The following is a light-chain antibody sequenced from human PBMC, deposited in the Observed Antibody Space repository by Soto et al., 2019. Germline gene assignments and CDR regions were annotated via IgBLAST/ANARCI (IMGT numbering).Light chain of an antibody. V-gene: IGLV2-14*01. CDR2: EVS. J-gene: IGLJ1*01. CDR3: SSYTSSSTLAYV. CDR1: SSDVGGYNY. Sequence: QSVLTQPASVSGSPGQSITISCNGTSSDVGGYNYVSWYQQHPGKAPKLMIYEVSNRPSGVSNRFSGSKSGNTASLTISGLQAEDEADYYCSSYTSSSTLAYVFGTGTKLTVL.